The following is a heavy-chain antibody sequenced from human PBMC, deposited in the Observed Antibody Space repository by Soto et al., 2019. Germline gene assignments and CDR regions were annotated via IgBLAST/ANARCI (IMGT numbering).Heavy chain of an antibody. V-gene: IGHV1-69*06. CDR3: ARGGDSSGYPRGVFDY. CDR1: GGTFSSYA. CDR2: IIPIFGTA. J-gene: IGHJ4*02. Sequence: QVQLVQSGAEVKKPGSSVKVSCKASGGTFSSYAISWVRQAPGQGLEWMGGIIPIFGTANYAQKFQGRVTITAEKSTSTAYMELSSLRSEDTAVYYCARGGDSSGYPRGVFDYWGQGTLVTVSS. D-gene: IGHD3-22*01.